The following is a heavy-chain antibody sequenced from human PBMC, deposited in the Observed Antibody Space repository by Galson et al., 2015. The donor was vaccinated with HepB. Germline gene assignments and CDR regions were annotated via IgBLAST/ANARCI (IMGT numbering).Heavy chain of an antibody. J-gene: IGHJ6*02. CDR3: ARGGSYRGTFYFYAGMVV. CDR1: DNTFSTHG. D-gene: IGHD1-26*01. Sequence: SVKVSCKASDNTFSTHGFSWVRQTPRQGLEWMGWISAYNGNTYYAQKFRARVTMTAETSTNTVYLDLRSLSSDDTGVYYCARGGSYRGTFYFYAGMVVWGRGPTVTVSS. V-gene: IGHV1-18*01. CDR2: ISAYNGNT.